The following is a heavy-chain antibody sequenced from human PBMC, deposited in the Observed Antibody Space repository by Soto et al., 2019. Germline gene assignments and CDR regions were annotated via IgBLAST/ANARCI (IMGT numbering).Heavy chain of an antibody. CDR3: ARESTVTTLASWFDP. Sequence: QVQLVQSGAEVKKPGSSVKVSCKASGGTFSSYAISWVRQAPGQGIEWMGGIIPIVGTANYAQKFQGRVTITADKSTCTDYMELSSLRSEDTAVYYCARESTVTTLASWFDPWGQGTLVTVSS. CDR1: GGTFSSYA. CDR2: IIPIVGTA. J-gene: IGHJ5*02. D-gene: IGHD4-17*01. V-gene: IGHV1-69*06.